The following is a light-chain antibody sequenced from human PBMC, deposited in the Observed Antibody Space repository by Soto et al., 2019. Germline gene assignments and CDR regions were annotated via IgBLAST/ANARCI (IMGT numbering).Light chain of an antibody. CDR1: QSLTSS. CDR2: GAS. V-gene: IGKV3-15*01. Sequence: EIVMTQSPATLSVSPGERATLSCRASQSLTSSLAWYQQKPGQAPRLLVFGASTRAAGFPARFSGSGSETEFTLTINSLQSEDFAVYYCQQYGITSARTFGGGTKVDIK. CDR3: QQYGITSART. J-gene: IGKJ4*01.